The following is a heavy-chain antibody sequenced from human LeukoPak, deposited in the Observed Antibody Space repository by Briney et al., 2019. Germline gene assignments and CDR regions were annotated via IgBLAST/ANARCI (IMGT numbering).Heavy chain of an antibody. CDR1: GGTFSSYA. Sequence: ASVKVSCKASGGTFSSYAISWVRQAPGQGLEWMGWINTNTGNPTYAQGFTGRFVFSLDTSVSTAYLQISSLKAEDTAVYYCARVSGYDFWSGIYDYWGQGTLVTVSS. J-gene: IGHJ4*02. D-gene: IGHD3-3*01. CDR3: ARVSGYDFWSGIYDY. CDR2: INTNTGNP. V-gene: IGHV7-4-1*02.